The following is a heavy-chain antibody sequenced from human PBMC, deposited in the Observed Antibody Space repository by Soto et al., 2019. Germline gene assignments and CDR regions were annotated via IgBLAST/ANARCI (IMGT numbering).Heavy chain of an antibody. V-gene: IGHV3-30-3*01. Sequence: QVQLVESGGGLVQPGRSLRLSCAASGFTFSRYAMHWVRQAPGKGLEWVAVISYDGSNKYYADSVKGRFTISRDNSKNTLYLQMNSLRAEDTAVYYCARVAVEMATIHVLDYWGQGTLVTVSS. D-gene: IGHD5-12*01. CDR2: ISYDGSNK. CDR1: GFTFSRYA. CDR3: ARVAVEMATIHVLDY. J-gene: IGHJ4*02.